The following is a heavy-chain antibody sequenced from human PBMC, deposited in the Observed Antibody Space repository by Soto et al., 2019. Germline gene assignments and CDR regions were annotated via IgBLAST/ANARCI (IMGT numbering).Heavy chain of an antibody. CDR2: INHSGTT. CDR1: GDSISSVNW. D-gene: IGHD1-26*01. CDR3: AMRVGATSNGGYYFDY. J-gene: IGHJ4*02. V-gene: IGHV4-4*02. Sequence: SETLSLTCAVSGDSISSVNWWSWVRQPPGKGLEWIGEINHSGTTNYNPSLKSRVTVSVDTSRNQFSLKLNSVTAADTAVYYCAMRVGATSNGGYYFDYWAQGTLVTVSS.